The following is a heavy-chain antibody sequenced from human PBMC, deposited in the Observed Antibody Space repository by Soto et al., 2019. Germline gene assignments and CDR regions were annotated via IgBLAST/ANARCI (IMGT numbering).Heavy chain of an antibody. D-gene: IGHD6-13*01. CDR2: IDWHDDK. Sequence: SGPTLVNPTQTLTLTCAFSGVSLSTSGMCVGWVRQPPGNALEWLALIDWHDDKYYRTSLKTRLTISKDTSKNHVVLTMSNMDPVDTAPYYCARIPVAAAGFYGMDVWGQGTTVT. V-gene: IGHV2-70*20. CDR3: ARIPVAAAGFYGMDV. CDR1: GVSLSTSGMC. J-gene: IGHJ6*02.